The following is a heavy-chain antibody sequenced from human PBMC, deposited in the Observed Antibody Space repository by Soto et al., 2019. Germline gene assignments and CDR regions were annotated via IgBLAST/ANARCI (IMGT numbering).Heavy chain of an antibody. D-gene: IGHD3-22*01. CDR2: IHDSGST. J-gene: IGHJ4*02. V-gene: IGHV4-61*08. CDR1: GASVRSGGDY. CDR3: ARDRGHHDSSGYYQAPFDY. Sequence: SETLSLTRPVSGASVRSGGDYWSWIRQPPGKGLEWIGYIHDSGSTHYNPSLKSRITISVDTSKNQFSLKLNSVIAADTAVYYCARDRGHHDSSGYYQAPFDYWGLGTLVTSPQ.